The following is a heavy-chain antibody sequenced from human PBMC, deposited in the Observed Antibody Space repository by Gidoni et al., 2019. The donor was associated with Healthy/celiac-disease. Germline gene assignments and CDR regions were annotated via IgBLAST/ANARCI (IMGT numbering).Heavy chain of an antibody. CDR1: GGSISSYY. CDR3: ARVVATHHTDETYYYGMDV. V-gene: IGHV4-59*01. D-gene: IGHD5-12*01. CDR2: IYYSGST. Sequence: QVQLQESGPGLVKPSETLSLTCTVSGGSISSYYWSWIRRPPGKGLEWIGYIYYSGSTNYNPSLKSRVTISVDTSKNQFSLKLSSVTAADTAVYYCARVVATHHTDETYYYGMDVWGQGTTVTVSS. J-gene: IGHJ6*02.